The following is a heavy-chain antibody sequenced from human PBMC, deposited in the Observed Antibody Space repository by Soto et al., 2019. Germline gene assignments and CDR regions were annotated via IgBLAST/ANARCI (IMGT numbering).Heavy chain of an antibody. CDR3: SGIYSGSPGGALRY. CDR1: GGSISSGCYY. CDR2: IYYSGRT. Sequence: QVQLQESGPGLVKPSQTLSLTCTVSGGSISSGCYYWSGIRQHPGNGLGWFGYIYYSGRTYYNPSVKSPLTISVDTSKNQLSLKLCSVTAADSAVYYCSGIYSGSPGGALRYWGQGTLVTVSS. D-gene: IGHD1-26*01. J-gene: IGHJ4*02. V-gene: IGHV4-31*01.